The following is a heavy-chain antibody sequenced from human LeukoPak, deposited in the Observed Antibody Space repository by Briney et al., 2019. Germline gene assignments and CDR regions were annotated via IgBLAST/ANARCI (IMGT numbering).Heavy chain of an antibody. CDR1: GFTFSTYW. Sequence: GGSLRLSCAASGFTFSTYWMHWVRQAPGKGLVWVSRINPDGSRTDYADSVKGRFTISRDNAKNTLYLQMNRLRAEDTAVYYCARGPGDYSKTFDYWGQGTLVTVSS. CDR2: INPDGSRT. V-gene: IGHV3-74*01. D-gene: IGHD4-11*01. CDR3: ARGPGDYSKTFDY. J-gene: IGHJ4*02.